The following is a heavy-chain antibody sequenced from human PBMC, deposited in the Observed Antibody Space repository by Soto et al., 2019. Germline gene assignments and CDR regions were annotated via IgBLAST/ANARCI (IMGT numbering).Heavy chain of an antibody. V-gene: IGHV3-64D*06. D-gene: IGHD1-26*01. CDR1: GFTFSSYA. CDR3: VKVPQKWYYGMDV. J-gene: IGHJ6*02. CDR2: ISSNGGST. Sequence: GALRLSCSASGFTFSSYAMHWVRQAPGKGLEYVSAISSNGGSTYYADSVKGRFTISRDNSKNTLYLQMSSLRAEDTAVYYCVKVPQKWYYGMDVWGQGTTVTVSS.